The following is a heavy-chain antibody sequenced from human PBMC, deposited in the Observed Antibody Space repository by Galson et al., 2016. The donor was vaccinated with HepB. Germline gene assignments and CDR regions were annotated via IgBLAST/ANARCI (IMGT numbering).Heavy chain of an antibody. D-gene: IGHD6-19*01. Sequence: SLRLSCAASGFTFDDYTMHWVRQAPGKGLEWVSRISWDGGSTYYADSVKGRFTISRDNTKNSLYLQMNSLRAEDTALYYCAKRSGCLWTPAYYFDYWGQGTLVTVSS. J-gene: IGHJ4*02. CDR3: AKRSGCLWTPAYYFDY. CDR1: GFTFDDYT. CDR2: ISWDGGST. V-gene: IGHV3-43*01.